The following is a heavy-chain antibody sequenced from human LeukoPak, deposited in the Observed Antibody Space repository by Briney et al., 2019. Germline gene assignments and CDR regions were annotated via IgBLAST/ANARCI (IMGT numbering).Heavy chain of an antibody. Sequence: PSETLSLTCTVSGGSISSYYWSWIRQPPGKGLEWIGYIYYSGSTNYNPSLKSRVTISVDTSKNQFSLKLSSVTAADTAVYYCAGGYDFWSGYYSRLDYWGQGTLVTVSS. V-gene: IGHV4-59*01. CDR2: IYYSGST. D-gene: IGHD3-3*01. CDR1: GGSISSYY. J-gene: IGHJ4*02. CDR3: AGGYDFWSGYYSRLDY.